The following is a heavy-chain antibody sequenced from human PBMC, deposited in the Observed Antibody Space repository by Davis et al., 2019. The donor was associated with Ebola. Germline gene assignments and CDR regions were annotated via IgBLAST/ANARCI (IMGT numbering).Heavy chain of an antibody. D-gene: IGHD6-13*01. J-gene: IGHJ6*02. V-gene: IGHV1-3*01. CDR1: GYTFTSYA. Sequence: ASVKVSCKASGYTFTSYAMHWVRQAPGQRLEWMGWINAGNGNTKYSQKFQGRVTITRDTSASTAYMELSSLRSEDTAVYYCARGPYSSSAHGYYYGMDVWGQGTTVTVSS. CDR3: ARGPYSSSAHGYYYGMDV. CDR2: INAGNGNT.